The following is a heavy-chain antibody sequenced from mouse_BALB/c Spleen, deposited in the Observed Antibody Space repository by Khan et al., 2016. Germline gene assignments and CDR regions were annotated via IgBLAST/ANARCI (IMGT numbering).Heavy chain of an antibody. CDR1: GYTFTDYA. Sequence: QVQLQQSGAELVRPGVSVKISCKGSGYTFTDYAMHWVKQSHAKSLEWIGVISTYYGDASYNQKFKGKATMTVDKSSSTAYMELARLTSEDSAIYYCARLYNSLYYAMDYWGQGTSVTVSS. CDR2: ISTYYGDA. V-gene: IGHV1S137*01. CDR3: ARLYNSLYYAMDY. D-gene: IGHD3-1*01. J-gene: IGHJ4*01.